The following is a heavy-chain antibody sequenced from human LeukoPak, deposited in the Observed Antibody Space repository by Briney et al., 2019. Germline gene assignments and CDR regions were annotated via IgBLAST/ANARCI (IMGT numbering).Heavy chain of an antibody. Sequence: ASVKVSCKASGYTFTNHDISWVRQAPGQGQGPEWMGWISAYSGNTNYAQKLQGRVTMTTDTSTSTAYMELRSLRSDDTAVYYRARDHDPHYYDSSGYYDYWGQGTLVSVSS. CDR1: GYTFTNHD. J-gene: IGHJ4*02. CDR3: ARDHDPHYYDSSGYYDY. CDR2: ISAYSGNT. D-gene: IGHD3-22*01. V-gene: IGHV1-18*01.